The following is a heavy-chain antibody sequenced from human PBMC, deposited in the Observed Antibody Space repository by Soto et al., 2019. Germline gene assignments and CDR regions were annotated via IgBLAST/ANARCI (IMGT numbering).Heavy chain of an antibody. CDR3: ARSSRFDFWSGYGPESHNWFDP. V-gene: IGHV3-33*01. J-gene: IGHJ5*02. Sequence: QVQLVESGGGVVQPGRSLRLSCAASGFTFSSYGMHWVRQAPGKGLEWVAVIWYDGSNKYYADSVKGRFTISRDNSKNTLYLQMNSLRAEDTAVYYCARSSRFDFWSGYGPESHNWFDPWGQGTLVTVSS. CDR2: IWYDGSNK. D-gene: IGHD3-3*01. CDR1: GFTFSSYG.